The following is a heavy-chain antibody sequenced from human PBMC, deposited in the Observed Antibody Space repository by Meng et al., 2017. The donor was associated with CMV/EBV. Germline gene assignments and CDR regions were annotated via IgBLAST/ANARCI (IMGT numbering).Heavy chain of an antibody. Sequence: GESLKISCAASGFTFSSYSMNWVRQAPGKGLEWVSSISSSSYIYYADSVKGRFTISRDNAKNSLYLQMNSLRAEDTAVYYCARDLRVVPAAVYYFDYWGQGTLVTVSS. CDR3: ARDLRVVPAAVYYFDY. CDR1: GFTFSSYS. J-gene: IGHJ4*02. D-gene: IGHD2-2*01. CDR2: ISSSSYI. V-gene: IGHV3-21*01.